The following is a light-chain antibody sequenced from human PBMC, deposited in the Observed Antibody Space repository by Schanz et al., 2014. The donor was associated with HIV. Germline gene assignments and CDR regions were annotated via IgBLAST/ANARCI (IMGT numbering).Light chain of an antibody. Sequence: QSVLTQPPSASGTPGQRVTISCSGSSSNFRRNAVNWYQHLPGTAPRLLMYANMERPSGVPDRFSGSGSGTSASLAISGLQSKDEADYYCAAWDDSLNGWVFGGGTKLTVL. J-gene: IGLJ3*02. CDR3: AAWDDSLNGWV. CDR1: SSNFRRNA. V-gene: IGLV1-44*01. CDR2: ANM.